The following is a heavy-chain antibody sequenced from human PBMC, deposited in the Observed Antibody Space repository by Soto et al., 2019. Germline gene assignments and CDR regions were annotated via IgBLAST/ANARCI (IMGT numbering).Heavy chain of an antibody. Sequence: ASVKVSCKASGYTFTSYGISWVRQAPGQVLEWMGWISAYNGNTNYAQKLQGRVTMTTDTSTSTAYMELRSLRSDDTAVYYCARDHLHYDFWSGYPSFDYWGQGTLVTVSS. J-gene: IGHJ4*02. D-gene: IGHD3-3*01. V-gene: IGHV1-18*01. CDR1: GYTFTSYG. CDR2: ISAYNGNT. CDR3: ARDHLHYDFWSGYPSFDY.